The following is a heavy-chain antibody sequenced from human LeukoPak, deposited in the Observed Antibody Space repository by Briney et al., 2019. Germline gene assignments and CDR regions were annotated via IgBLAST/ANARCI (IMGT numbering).Heavy chain of an antibody. Sequence: SETLSLTCTVSGGSISSYYWSWIRQPPGKGLERIGYIYYSGSTNYNPSLKSRVTISVDTSKNQFSLKLSSVTAADTAVYYCARLDSSGWYQTHYFDYWGQGTLVTVSS. CDR1: GGSISSYY. D-gene: IGHD6-19*01. CDR3: ARLDSSGWYQTHYFDY. CDR2: IYYSGST. J-gene: IGHJ4*02. V-gene: IGHV4-59*08.